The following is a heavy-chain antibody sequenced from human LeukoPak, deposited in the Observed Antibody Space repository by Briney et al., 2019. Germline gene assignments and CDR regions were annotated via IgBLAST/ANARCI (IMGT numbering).Heavy chain of an antibody. Sequence: GGSLRLSCAASGFTFSSYEMNWVRQAPGKGLEWVSYISSSGSTIYYADSVRGRFTISRDNAKNSLYLQMNSLRAEDTAVYYCARYGDYAGGYFDYWGQGTLDTVSS. CDR3: ARYGDYAGGYFDY. CDR2: ISSSGSTI. J-gene: IGHJ4*02. D-gene: IGHD4-17*01. V-gene: IGHV3-48*03. CDR1: GFTFSSYE.